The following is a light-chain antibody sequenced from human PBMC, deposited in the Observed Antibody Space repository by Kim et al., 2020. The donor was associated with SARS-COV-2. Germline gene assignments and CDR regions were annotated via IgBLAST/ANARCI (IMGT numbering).Light chain of an antibody. CDR2: WAS. CDR1: QSLLYSSNNKNY. Sequence: DIVMTQSPDSLAVSLGERATINCGSSQSLLYSSNNKNYLAWYQQKPGQPPKLLIYWASTRESGVPDRFSGSGSGTDFSLTISSLQAEDVAVYYCQQYYSTPQTFGQGTKVDIK. V-gene: IGKV4-1*01. J-gene: IGKJ1*01. CDR3: QQYYSTPQT.